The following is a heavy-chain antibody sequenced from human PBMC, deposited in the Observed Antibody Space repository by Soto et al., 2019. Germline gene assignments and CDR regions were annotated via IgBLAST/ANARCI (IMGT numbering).Heavy chain of an antibody. CDR3: TRAAIRGELLEY. CDR2: IWHDGSNK. J-gene: IGHJ4*02. Sequence: QVQLVESGGGVVQPGRSLRLSCAASGFTFNNYGMHWVRQAPGKGLEWVALIWHDGSNKGYADSVKGRFTISRDNSKNTWHLQMNSLRVEDTAVYYCTRAAIRGELLEYWGQGTQVTVSS. V-gene: IGHV3-33*01. D-gene: IGHD1-26*01. CDR1: GFTFNNYG.